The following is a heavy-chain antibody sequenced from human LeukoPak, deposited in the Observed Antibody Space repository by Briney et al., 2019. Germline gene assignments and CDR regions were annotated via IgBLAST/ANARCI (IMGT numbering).Heavy chain of an antibody. CDR2: IIPIFGTA. D-gene: IGHD2-15*01. CDR1: GGTFSSCA. Sequence: ASVKVSCKASGGTFSSCAISWVRQAPGQGLEWMGGIIPIFGTANYAQKFQGRVTITADESTSTAYMELSSLRSEDTAVYYCARARGYCSGGSCYDYWGQGTLVTVSS. V-gene: IGHV1-69*13. J-gene: IGHJ4*02. CDR3: ARARGYCSGGSCYDY.